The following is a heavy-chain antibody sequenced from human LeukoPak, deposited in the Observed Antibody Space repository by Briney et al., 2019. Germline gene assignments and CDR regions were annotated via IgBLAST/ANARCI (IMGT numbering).Heavy chain of an antibody. V-gene: IGHV3-23*01. CDR2: ISGSCGST. CDR3: AKGGYDILTGSDY. J-gene: IGHJ4*02. D-gene: IGHD3-9*01. CDR1: GFTFSSYA. Sequence: GGSLRLSCAASGFTFSSYAMSWVRQAPGKGLEWVSAISGSCGSTYYADSVKGRFTISRDNSKNTLYLKMNSLRAEDTAVYYCAKGGYDILTGSDYWGQGTLVTVSS.